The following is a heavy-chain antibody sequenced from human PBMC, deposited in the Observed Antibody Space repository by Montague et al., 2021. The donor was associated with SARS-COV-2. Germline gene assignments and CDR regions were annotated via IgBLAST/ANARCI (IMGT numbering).Heavy chain of an antibody. CDR3: ARLESTRGVIIRGAFHI. D-gene: IGHD3-10*01. J-gene: IGHJ3*02. V-gene: IGHV4-39*01. CDR1: GDSINNSRYY. Sequence: SETLSLTCSVSGDSINNSRYYWGWIRQPPGKGLEWIGTIYYSGSAYYNPSLKSRVTISVDTSNAQFSLNMNSVTATDTAVYYCARLESTRGVIIRGAFHIWGQGTVVTVSS. CDR2: IYYSGSA.